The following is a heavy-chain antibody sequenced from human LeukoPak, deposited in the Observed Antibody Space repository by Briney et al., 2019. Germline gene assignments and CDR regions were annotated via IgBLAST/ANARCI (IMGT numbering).Heavy chain of an antibody. D-gene: IGHD4-17*01. CDR1: GFTFSSYA. Sequence: PGGSLRPSCGASGFTFSSYAMSWVRQAPGKGLEWVSAISGSGGSTYYADSVKGRFTISRDNSKNTLYLQMNSLRAEDTAVYYCAKGDYGVFSGWFDPWGQGTLVTVSS. V-gene: IGHV3-23*01. J-gene: IGHJ5*02. CDR3: AKGDYGVFSGWFDP. CDR2: ISGSGGST.